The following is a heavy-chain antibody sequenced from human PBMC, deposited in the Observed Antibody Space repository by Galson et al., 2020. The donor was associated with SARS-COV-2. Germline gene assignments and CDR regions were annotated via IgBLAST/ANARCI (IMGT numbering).Heavy chain of an antibody. Sequence: SQTLSLTCAISGDSVSSNSAAWIWIRQSPSRGLEWLGRTYYRSKWYNDYAVSVKSRITNNPDTTKNQFSLQLNSVTPEDTAVYYCARGLVLVVSYYFDYWGQGTLVTVSS. CDR3: ARGLVLVVSYYFDY. CDR2: TYYRSKWYN. V-gene: IGHV6-1*01. D-gene: IGHD2-15*01. CDR1: GDSVSSNSAA. J-gene: IGHJ4*02.